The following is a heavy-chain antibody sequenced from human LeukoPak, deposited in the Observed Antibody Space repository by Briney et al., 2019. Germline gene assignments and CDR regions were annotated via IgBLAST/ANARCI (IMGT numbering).Heavy chain of an antibody. Sequence: GGSLRLSCAASGFTFSSYAMHWVRQAPGKGLEWVAVISYDGSNKYYADSVKGRFTISRDNSKNTLYLQMNSLRAEDTAVYYCARDRDYYGSGSRYDAFDIWGQGTMVTVSS. CDR3: ARDRDYYGSGSRYDAFDI. J-gene: IGHJ3*02. CDR1: GFTFSSYA. CDR2: ISYDGSNK. V-gene: IGHV3-30*04. D-gene: IGHD3-10*01.